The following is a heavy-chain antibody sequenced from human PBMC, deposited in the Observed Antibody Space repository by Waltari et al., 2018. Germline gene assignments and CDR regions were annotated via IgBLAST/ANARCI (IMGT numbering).Heavy chain of an antibody. V-gene: IGHV3-74*01. D-gene: IGHD5-18*01. Sequence: EVQLGDSGGGLVKPGGSLSLPCAASGFTFVSYGMPWFRNAPGTGRDWVRQAPGKGLVGVARNNSDGRSTTYADSVKGRVTISRDNAKNTLYLQMNSLRAEDTAVYYCASGGYSYGADAFDIWGQGTMVTVSS. CDR2: NNSDGRST. CDR3: ASGGYSYGADAFDI. CDR1: GFTFVSYG. J-gene: IGHJ3*02.